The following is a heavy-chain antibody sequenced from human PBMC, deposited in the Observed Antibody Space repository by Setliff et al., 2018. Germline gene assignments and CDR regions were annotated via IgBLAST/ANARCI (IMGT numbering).Heavy chain of an antibody. CDR2: ISPYSGNT. CDR3: SRLVRYCTRTSCQRLSGDDY. Sequence: ASVKVSCKASGYTFTDYGVTWVRQAPGQGLEWVGWISPYSGNTYYAPKFQGRITMTTDTSTTTAYMELKSLRSDDTSIYYCSRLVRYCTRTSCQRLSGDDYWGQGALVTVSS. V-gene: IGHV1-18*01. J-gene: IGHJ4*02. CDR1: GYTFTDYG. D-gene: IGHD2-2*01.